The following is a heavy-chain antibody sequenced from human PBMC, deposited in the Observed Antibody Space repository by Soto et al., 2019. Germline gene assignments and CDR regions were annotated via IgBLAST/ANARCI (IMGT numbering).Heavy chain of an antibody. Sequence: SETLSLTCTVSGGSISSYYWSWIRQPPGKGLEWIGYIYYSGSTSYNPSLKSRVTISVDTSKNQFSLKLISMTAADTAVYFCARGPFYDNVWGTYRYFDYWGQGTLVTVSS. CDR3: ARGPFYDNVWGTYRYFDY. J-gene: IGHJ4*02. D-gene: IGHD3-16*02. CDR2: IYYSGST. CDR1: GGSISSYY. V-gene: IGHV4-59*01.